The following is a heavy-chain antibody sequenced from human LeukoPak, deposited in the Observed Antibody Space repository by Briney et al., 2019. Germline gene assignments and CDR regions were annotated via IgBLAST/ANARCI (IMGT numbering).Heavy chain of an antibody. V-gene: IGHV3-33*08. CDR1: GFTFSSYG. CDR2: IWYDGSNK. CDR3: ARGTLNCSGGSCALDY. D-gene: IGHD2-15*01. Sequence: PGGSLRLSCAASGFTFSSYGMHWVRQAPGKGLEWVAVIWYDGSNKYYAKSVKGRFTISRDNSESTLYLQMNSLRAEDTAVYYCARGTLNCSGGSCALDYWGQGTLVTVSS. J-gene: IGHJ4*02.